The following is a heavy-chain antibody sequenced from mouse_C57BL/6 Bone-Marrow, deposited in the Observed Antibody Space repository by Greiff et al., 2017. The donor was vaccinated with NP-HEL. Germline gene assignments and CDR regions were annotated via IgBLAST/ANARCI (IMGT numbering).Heavy chain of an antibody. CDR3: ARPSTGTGAWFAY. J-gene: IGHJ3*01. CDR2: IDPSDSET. V-gene: IGHV1-52*01. CDR1: GYTFTSYW. Sequence: QVQLQQPGAELVRPGSSVKLSCKASGYTFTSYWMHWVKQRPIQGLEWIGNIDPSDSETHYNQKFKDKATLTVDKSSSTAYMQLSSLTSEDSAVYYCARPSTGTGAWFAYWGQGTLVTVSA. D-gene: IGHD4-1*02.